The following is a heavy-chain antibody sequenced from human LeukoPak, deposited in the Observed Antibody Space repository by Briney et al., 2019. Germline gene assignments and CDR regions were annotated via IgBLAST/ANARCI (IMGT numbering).Heavy chain of an antibody. Sequence: GGSLRLSCAASGLTFSSYAMHWVRQAPGKGLEWVAVISYDGSNKYYADSVKGRFTISRDNSQNTLYLQMNSLRAEDTAVYYCARDHCSSTSCYGTGLDYWGQGTLVTVSS. D-gene: IGHD2-2*01. CDR1: GLTFSSYA. J-gene: IGHJ4*02. CDR2: ISYDGSNK. V-gene: IGHV3-30*04. CDR3: ARDHCSSTSCYGTGLDY.